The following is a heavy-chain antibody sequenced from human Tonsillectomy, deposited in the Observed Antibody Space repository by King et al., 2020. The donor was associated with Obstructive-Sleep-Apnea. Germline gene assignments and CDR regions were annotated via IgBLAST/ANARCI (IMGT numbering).Heavy chain of an antibody. Sequence: VQLQQWGAGLLKPSETLSLTCAVYGGSFSGYYWSWIRQPPGKGLEWIGEINHSGSTNYNPSLKSRVTISVDTSKNQFSLKLSSVTAADTAVYYCARGVLGAMAYFDYWGQGTLVTVSS. D-gene: IGHD5-18*01. CDR3: ARGVLGAMAYFDY. V-gene: IGHV4-34*01. CDR1: GGSFSGYY. CDR2: INHSGST. J-gene: IGHJ4*02.